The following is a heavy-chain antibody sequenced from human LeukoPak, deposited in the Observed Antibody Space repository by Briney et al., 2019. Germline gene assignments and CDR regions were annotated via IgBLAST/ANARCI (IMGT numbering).Heavy chain of an antibody. CDR3: AGYYSMSV. CDR1: GDSVSNNSIA. J-gene: IGHJ6*03. CDR2: TYHRSKWYN. V-gene: IGHV6-1*01. Sequence: PSQTLSLTCAISGDSVSNNSIAWNWIRQSPSRGLEWLGRTYHRSKWYNEYSPSVRSRITINADTSKNQFSLQLNSVTPEDTATYYCAGYYSMSVWGKGTTVTISS.